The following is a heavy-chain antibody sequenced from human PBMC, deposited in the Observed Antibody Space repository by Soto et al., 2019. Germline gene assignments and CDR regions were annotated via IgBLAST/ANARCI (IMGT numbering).Heavy chain of an antibody. J-gene: IGHJ5*02. CDR3: ASASSGGSWSNGFDP. CDR1: GFSFSSYA. V-gene: IGHV3-23*01. CDR2: ISDGGGST. Sequence: PGGSLRLSCAASGFSFSSYAMSWVRQAPGKGLEWVSSISDGGGSTNYADSVRGRFTIARDSSKNTLYLHMNSLSAEDTAVYYCASASSGGSWSNGFDPWGQGTLVTVSS. D-gene: IGHD2-15*01.